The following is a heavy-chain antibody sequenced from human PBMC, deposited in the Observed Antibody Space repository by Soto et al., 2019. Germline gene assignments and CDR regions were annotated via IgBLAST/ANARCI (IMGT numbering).Heavy chain of an antibody. CDR3: ARGHTRVWSPLDD. J-gene: IGHJ4*03. CDR2: IIPIFGTA. D-gene: IGHD6-19*01. V-gene: IGHV1-69*01. Sequence: QVPLVQSGAEVKKPGSSVKVSCKASGGTFSSYAISWVRQAPGQGLEWMGGIIPIFGTANYAQKFQGRVTITADEATSKVYMELSSLRSEDTAVYYCARGHTRVWSPLDDGGQGTLVTFSS. CDR1: GGTFSSYA.